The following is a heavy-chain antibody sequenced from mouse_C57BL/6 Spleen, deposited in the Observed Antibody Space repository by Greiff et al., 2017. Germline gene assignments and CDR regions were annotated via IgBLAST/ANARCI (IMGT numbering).Heavy chain of an antibody. CDR1: RYTFTDYN. CDR2: INPNNGGT. J-gene: IGHJ2*01. Sequence: VQLKESGPELVKPGASVKIPCKASRYTFTDYNMDWVKQSHGKSLEWIGDINPNNGGTIYNQKFKGKATLTVDKSSSTAYMELRSLTSEDTAVYYCARNYYGSSYYFDYWGQGTTRTVSS. CDR3: ARNYYGSSYYFDY. D-gene: IGHD1-1*01. V-gene: IGHV1-18*01.